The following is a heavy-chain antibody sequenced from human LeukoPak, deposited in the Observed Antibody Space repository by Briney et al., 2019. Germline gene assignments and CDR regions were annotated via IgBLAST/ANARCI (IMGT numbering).Heavy chain of an antibody. J-gene: IGHJ1*01. D-gene: IGHD6-25*01. V-gene: IGHV4-34*01. CDR1: GGSFSGYY. CDR2: INHSGST. CDR3: AASIAAAIQH. Sequence: NPSEILSLTCAVYGGSFSGYYWSWIRQPPGKGLEWIGEINHSGSTNYNPSLKSRVTISVDTSKNQFSLKLSSVTAADTAVYYCAASIAAAIQHWGQGALVTVSS.